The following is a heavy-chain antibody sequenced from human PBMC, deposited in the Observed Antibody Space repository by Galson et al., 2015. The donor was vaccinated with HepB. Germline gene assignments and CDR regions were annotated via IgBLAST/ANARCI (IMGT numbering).Heavy chain of an antibody. J-gene: IGHJ6*02. V-gene: IGHV3-48*04. D-gene: IGHD3-3*01. CDR3: ARARKFGVRFLVAGMDV. CDR2: LAGSSDNT. CDR1: GFPFNTFG. Sequence: SLRLSCAASGFPFNTFGFNWVRQAPGTGLEWVSNLAGSSDNTDYADSVKGRFTISRDNTKRSVYLQMNSLRAEDTAVYYCARARKFGVRFLVAGMDVGGQGTTVTVSS.